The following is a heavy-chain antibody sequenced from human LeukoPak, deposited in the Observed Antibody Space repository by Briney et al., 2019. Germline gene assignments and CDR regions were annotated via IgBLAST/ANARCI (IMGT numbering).Heavy chain of an antibody. V-gene: IGHV4-34*01. CDR3: ARLHDFWSGYHSGRDYFDY. CDR1: GGSFSGYY. J-gene: IGHJ4*02. Sequence: PSETLSLTCAVYGGSFSGYYWSWIRQPPGKGLEWIGEINHSGSTNYNPSLKSRVTISVDTSKNQFSLKLSSVTAADTAVYYCARLHDFWSGYHSGRDYFDYWGQGTLVTVSS. CDR2: INHSGST. D-gene: IGHD3-3*01.